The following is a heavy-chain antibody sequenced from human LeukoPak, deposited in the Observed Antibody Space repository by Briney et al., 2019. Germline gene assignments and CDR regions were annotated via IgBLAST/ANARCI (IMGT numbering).Heavy chain of an antibody. CDR2: IDPSGSYT. V-gene: IGHV5-10-1*01. J-gene: IGHJ4*02. CDR1: GYSFTIYW. D-gene: IGHD5-12*01. Sequence: GESLKISCKNSGYSFTIYWIGWVRQMPGKGLEWMGRIDPSGSYTNYSPSFQGHVTISADKSISTAYLQWSSLTASDTPMYYCARLTYSGYDYTDVYWGQGTLVTVSS. CDR3: ARLTYSGYDYTDVY.